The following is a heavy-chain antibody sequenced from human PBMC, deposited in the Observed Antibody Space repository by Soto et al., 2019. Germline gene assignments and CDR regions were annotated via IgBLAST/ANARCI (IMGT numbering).Heavy chain of an antibody. CDR2: INPHGGST. CDR3: ARSSGGNFGIIIEGSNWFDP. CDR1: GGTFTSYY. V-gene: IGHV1-46*01. D-gene: IGHD3-3*01. Sequence: GASVKVSCKAPGGTFTSYYLNWVRQAPGQGLEWMGVINPHGGSTKYAQKFQGRVTMTGDTSRSTVCMELRSLRSDDTAIYYCARSSGGNFGIIIEGSNWFDPWGQGTLVTVSS. J-gene: IGHJ5*02.